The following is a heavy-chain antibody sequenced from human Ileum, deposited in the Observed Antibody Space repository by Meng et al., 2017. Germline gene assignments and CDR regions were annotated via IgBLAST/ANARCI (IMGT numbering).Heavy chain of an antibody. CDR1: GCSLSSAN. D-gene: IGHD7-27*01. J-gene: IGHJ4*02. Sequence: GQSGSVVRTLGAPVMVSVHASGCSLSSANCCGGRHATGQGRVGMGWMVLENGSTAYAQKFQGRVTMTRDTSVSTAYMDLSGLTSDDSGVYYCARGVNAGVDYWGQGTLVTVSS. CDR2: MVLENGST. CDR3: ARGVNAGVDY. V-gene: IGHV1-8*01.